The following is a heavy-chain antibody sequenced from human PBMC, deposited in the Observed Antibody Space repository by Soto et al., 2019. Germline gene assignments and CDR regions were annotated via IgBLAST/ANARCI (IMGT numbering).Heavy chain of an antibody. D-gene: IGHD3-10*01. Sequence: VNVSCKASGDMFRNSAFSWVRQAPGQGLAWMGVTIPLFRKTDVAQKFQGRVNFTADESTSSLYMEVSSLTSEDTAVYYCARARLSNGDPNIYFFYGLDVWGQGTTVTVSS. CDR1: GDMFRNSA. CDR3: ARARLSNGDPNIYFFYGLDV. J-gene: IGHJ6*02. CDR2: TIPLFRKT. V-gene: IGHV1-69*13.